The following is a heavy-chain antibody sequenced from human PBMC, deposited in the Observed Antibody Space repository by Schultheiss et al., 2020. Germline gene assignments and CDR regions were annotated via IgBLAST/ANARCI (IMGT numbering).Heavy chain of an antibody. CDR3: ARHPPRIAAAGTENGFDY. Sequence: SETLSLTCTVSGGSIGSYYWSWIRQPPGKGLEWIGYIYYSGSTNYNPSLKSRVTISVDTSKNQFSLKLSSVTAADTAVYYCARHPPRIAAAGTENGFDYWGQGTLVTVSS. V-gene: IGHV4-59*01. CDR2: IYYSGST. D-gene: IGHD6-13*01. J-gene: IGHJ4*02. CDR1: GGSIGSYY.